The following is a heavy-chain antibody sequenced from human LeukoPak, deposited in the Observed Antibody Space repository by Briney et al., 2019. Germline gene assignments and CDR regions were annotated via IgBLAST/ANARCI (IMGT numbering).Heavy chain of an antibody. Sequence: PGGSLRLSCAAAGFTVSSNYMSWVRQAPGEGLEWVSVIYSGGSTYYADSVKGRFNISRDNSKNTLYLQMNSLRAEDTAVYYCARDYSGYCSGGSCYSDYYYGMDVWGQGTTVTVSS. CDR1: GFTVSSNY. CDR2: IYSGGST. J-gene: IGHJ6*02. D-gene: IGHD2-15*01. CDR3: ARDYSGYCSGGSCYSDYYYGMDV. V-gene: IGHV3-66*01.